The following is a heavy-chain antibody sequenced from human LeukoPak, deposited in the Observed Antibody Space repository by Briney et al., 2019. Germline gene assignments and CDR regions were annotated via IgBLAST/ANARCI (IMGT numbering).Heavy chain of an antibody. J-gene: IGHJ4*02. V-gene: IGHV4-59*01. Sequence: SETLSLTCIVSGGSTSSYHWSWIRPPPGEGLEWIGYIHYSGSTNYNPSLKSRVTISLDTSKNQFSLKLSSVTAADTAVYYCARLFWSDSHSFDYWGQGTLVTVSS. CDR2: IHYSGST. CDR1: GGSTSSYH. D-gene: IGHD3-3*01. CDR3: ARLFWSDSHSFDY.